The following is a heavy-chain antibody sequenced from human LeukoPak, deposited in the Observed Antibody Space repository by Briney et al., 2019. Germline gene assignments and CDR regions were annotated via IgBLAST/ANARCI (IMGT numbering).Heavy chain of an antibody. V-gene: IGHV3-48*03. Sequence: GGSLRLSCAASGFTFSSYEMNWVRQAPGKGLEWVSYISSSGSTIYYADSVKGRFTISRDNAKNSLYLQMNSLRAEDTAVYYCARVEGLGTAMVYYYYYCMDVWGQGTTVTVSS. CDR2: ISSSGSTI. D-gene: IGHD5-18*01. J-gene: IGHJ6*02. CDR1: GFTFSSYE. CDR3: ARVEGLGTAMVYYYYYCMDV.